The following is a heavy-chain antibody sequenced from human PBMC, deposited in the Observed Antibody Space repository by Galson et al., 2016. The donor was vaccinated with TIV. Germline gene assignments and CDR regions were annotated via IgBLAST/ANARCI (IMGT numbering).Heavy chain of an antibody. CDR1: GFTFSSYS. CDR3: VRGDF. V-gene: IGHV3-21*01. D-gene: IGHD3/OR15-3a*01. Sequence: SLRLSCAASGFTFSSYSMNWVRQAPGKGLEWVSSISSRVTKIYYADSVKGRFTISRDNAKNSLFLRMNSLGVEDTAVYYCVRGDFWGQGTLVTVSS. CDR2: ISSRVTKI. J-gene: IGHJ4*02.